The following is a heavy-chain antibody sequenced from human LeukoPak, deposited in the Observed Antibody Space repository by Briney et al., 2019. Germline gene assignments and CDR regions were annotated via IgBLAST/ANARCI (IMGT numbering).Heavy chain of an antibody. V-gene: IGHV3-48*04. Sequence: GRSLRLSCAASGFTFSSYGMHWVRQAPGKGLEWVSYISSSGSTIYYADSVKGRFTISRDNAKNSLNLQMNSLRAEDTAVYYCAREGYYGSGRPNTYYYYGMDVWGQGTTVTVSS. D-gene: IGHD3-10*01. CDR1: GFTFSSYG. J-gene: IGHJ6*02. CDR3: AREGYYGSGRPNTYYYYGMDV. CDR2: ISSSGSTI.